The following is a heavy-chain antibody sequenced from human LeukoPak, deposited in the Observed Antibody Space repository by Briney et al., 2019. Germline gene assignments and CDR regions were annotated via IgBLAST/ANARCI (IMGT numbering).Heavy chain of an antibody. D-gene: IGHD2-21*02. V-gene: IGHV3-7*01. CDR3: ARDGGHIVVVTAIPDLDY. CDR1: GFTFSRYW. Sequence: GGSLRLSCAASGFTFSRYWMSWVRQAPGKGLEWVANIKQDGSEKYYVDSVKGRFTISRDNAKNSLYLQMNSLRAEDTAVYYCARDGGHIVVVTAIPDLDYWGQGTLVTVSS. CDR2: IKQDGSEK. J-gene: IGHJ4*02.